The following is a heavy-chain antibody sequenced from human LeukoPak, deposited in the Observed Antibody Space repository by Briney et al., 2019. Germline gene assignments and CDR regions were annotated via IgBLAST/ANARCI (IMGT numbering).Heavy chain of an antibody. D-gene: IGHD6-13*01. V-gene: IGHV1-8*01. CDR3: ARVTRLAAVVKGWFAP. CDR2: MNPNSGNT. Sequence: ASVKVSCKASGYTFTSYDINWVRQATGQGLEWMGWMNPNSGNTGYAQKFQGRVTMTRNTSISTAYMELSSLRSEDTAVYYCARVTRLAAVVKGWFAPWGRGTLAPVP. J-gene: IGHJ5*02. CDR1: GYTFTSYD.